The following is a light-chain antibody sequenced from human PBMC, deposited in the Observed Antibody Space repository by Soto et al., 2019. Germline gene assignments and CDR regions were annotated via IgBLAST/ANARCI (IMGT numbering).Light chain of an antibody. CDR1: QTISSW. V-gene: IGKV1-5*03. Sequence: DIQMTQSPSTLSGSVGDRVTITCRASQTISSWLAWYQQKPGKAPKLLIYKASTLKSGVPSRFSGSGSGTEFTLTISSLQPDDFATYYCQQYNSYPETFGQGTKVDI. CDR3: QQYNSYPET. J-gene: IGKJ1*01. CDR2: KAS.